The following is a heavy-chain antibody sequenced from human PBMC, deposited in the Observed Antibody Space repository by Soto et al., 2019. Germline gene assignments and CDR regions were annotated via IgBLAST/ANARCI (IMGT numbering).Heavy chain of an antibody. V-gene: IGHV3-13*01. CDR2: IGTAGDT. D-gene: IGHD1-26*01. CDR1: GFTFSSYD. J-gene: IGHJ3*02. CDR3: ARLRRELDAFDI. Sequence: GGSLRLSCAASGFTFSSYDMHWVRQATGKGLEWVSAIGTAGDTYYPGSVKGRFTISRENAKNSLYLQMNSLRAGDTAVYYCARLRRELDAFDIWGQGTMVTVSS.